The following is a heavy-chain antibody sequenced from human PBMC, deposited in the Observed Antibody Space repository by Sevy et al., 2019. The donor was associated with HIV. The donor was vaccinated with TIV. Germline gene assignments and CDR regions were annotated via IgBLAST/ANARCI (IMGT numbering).Heavy chain of an antibody. V-gene: IGHV4-59*01. CDR2: IYYSGST. Sequence: SETLSLTCTVSGGSISSYYWSWIRQPPGKGLEWIGYIYYSGSTNYNPSLKSRVTISVDTSKNQFSLKLSSVTAADTAVYYCARFWGGYSNYYYYYMDVWGKGTTVTVSS. D-gene: IGHD3-3*01. CDR3: ARFWGGYSNYYYYYMDV. CDR1: GGSISSYY. J-gene: IGHJ6*03.